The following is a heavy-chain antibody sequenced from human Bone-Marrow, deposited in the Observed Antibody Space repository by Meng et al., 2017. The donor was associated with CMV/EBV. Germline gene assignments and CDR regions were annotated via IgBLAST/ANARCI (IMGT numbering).Heavy chain of an antibody. CDR2: INPNSGGT. CDR1: GYTFTGYY. J-gene: IGHJ5*02. CDR3: AREGPRYYYDSSVLNWFDP. D-gene: IGHD3-22*01. Sequence: ASVKVSCKASGYTFTGYYMHWVRQAPGQGLEWMGWINPNSGGTNYAQKFQGRVTMTRDTSISTAYMELSRLRSDDTAVYYCAREGPRYYYDSSVLNWFDPWGQGTLVTVYS. V-gene: IGHV1-2*02.